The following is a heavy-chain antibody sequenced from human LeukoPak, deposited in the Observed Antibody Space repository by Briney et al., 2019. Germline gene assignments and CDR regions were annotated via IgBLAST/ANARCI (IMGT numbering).Heavy chain of an antibody. D-gene: IGHD6-19*01. CDR3: TKELHVAVAVADYYYFYMDV. CDR1: GFAFSSFA. Sequence: GGSLRLSCAASGFAFSSFAAGWVRQSPGKGLEWLSTINGGGNTTFYADSVKGRFTISRDNSKNTLYLHMDSLRPDDTAIYYCTKELHVAVAVADYYYFYMDVWGRGTAVSVSS. V-gene: IGHV3-23*01. J-gene: IGHJ6*03. CDR2: INGGGNTT.